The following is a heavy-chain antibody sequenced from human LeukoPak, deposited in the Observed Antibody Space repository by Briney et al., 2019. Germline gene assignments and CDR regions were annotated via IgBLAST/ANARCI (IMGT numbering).Heavy chain of an antibody. D-gene: IGHD2-2*01. Sequence: GESLKISCKGSGYSFTSYWIGWVRQMPGKGLEWMGIIYPGDSDTRYSPSFQGQVTISADKSISTAYLQWSSLKASDTAMYYCAITPPYCSSTSCGTGSFDYWGQGTLVTVSS. CDR3: AITPPYCSSTSCGTGSFDY. CDR1: GYSFTSYW. CDR2: IYPGDSDT. J-gene: IGHJ4*02. V-gene: IGHV5-51*01.